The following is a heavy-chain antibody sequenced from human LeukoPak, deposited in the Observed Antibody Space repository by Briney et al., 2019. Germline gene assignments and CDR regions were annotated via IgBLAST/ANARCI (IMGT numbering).Heavy chain of an antibody. J-gene: IGHJ6*02. CDR1: GFIFDDYA. CDR3: AKDLGGGDPYYYGMDV. Sequence: PGGSLRLSCAASGFIFDDYAVHWVRQAPGKGLEWVSGISWNSGRIGYADSVRGRFTISRDNVKNSLFLQMNSLRAEDTALYYCAKDLGGGDPYYYGMDVWGQGTIVTVSS. D-gene: IGHD2-21*02. CDR2: ISWNSGRI. V-gene: IGHV3-9*01.